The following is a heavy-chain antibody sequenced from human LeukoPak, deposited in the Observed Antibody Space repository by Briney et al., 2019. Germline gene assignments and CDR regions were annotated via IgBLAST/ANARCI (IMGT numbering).Heavy chain of an antibody. Sequence: SETLSLTCTVSGGSISSYYWSWIRQPPGKGLEWIGYIYYSGSTNYNPSLKSRVTISVDTSKNQFSLKLSSVTAADTAVYYCARLSGERESMIVVVIRSGFDYWGQGTLVTVSS. D-gene: IGHD3-22*01. J-gene: IGHJ4*02. CDR2: IYYSGST. CDR1: GGSISSYY. CDR3: ARLSGERESMIVVVIRSGFDY. V-gene: IGHV4-59*08.